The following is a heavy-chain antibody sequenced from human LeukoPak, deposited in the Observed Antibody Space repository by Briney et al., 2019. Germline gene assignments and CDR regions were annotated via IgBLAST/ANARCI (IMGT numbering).Heavy chain of an antibody. CDR3: VRNLAVAGTCFDS. J-gene: IGHJ4*02. CDR2: IKQDGSDR. Sequence: GGSLRLSCAASGFTFRNYWMSWVRQAPGTGLEWVANIKQDGSDRNYVTSVRGRFTISRDNAESSLYLQMNSLRVENTAVYYCVRNLAVAGTCFDSWGQGTLVTVSS. D-gene: IGHD6-19*01. CDR1: GFTFRNYW. V-gene: IGHV3-7*03.